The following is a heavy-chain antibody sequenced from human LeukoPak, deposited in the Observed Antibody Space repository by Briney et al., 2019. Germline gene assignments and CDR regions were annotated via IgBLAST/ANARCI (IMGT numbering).Heavy chain of an antibody. V-gene: IGHV4-59*08. CDR3: ARRGSPYSSSTYYFDY. Sequence: PSETLSLTCTVSGGSISSYYWSWIRQPPGKGLEWIGYIYYSGSTNYNPSLKSRVTISVDTSKNQFSLKLSSVTAADTAVYYCARRGSPYSSSTYYFDYWGQGTLVTVSS. CDR1: GGSISSYY. D-gene: IGHD6-13*01. J-gene: IGHJ4*02. CDR2: IYYSGST.